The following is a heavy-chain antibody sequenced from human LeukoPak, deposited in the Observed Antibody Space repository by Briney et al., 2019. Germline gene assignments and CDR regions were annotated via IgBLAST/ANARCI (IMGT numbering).Heavy chain of an antibody. V-gene: IGHV4-4*02. Sequence: PSETLSLTCAVSGGSISSSNWWSWVRQPPGKGLEWIGEIYHSGSTNYNPSLKSRVTISLDTSRNQFSLKLNSVTAADTAVYYCAKSNGHGLVDIWGQGTMVTVSS. J-gene: IGHJ3*02. CDR1: GGSISSSNW. CDR3: AKSNGHGLVDI. D-gene: IGHD2-2*01. CDR2: IYHSGST.